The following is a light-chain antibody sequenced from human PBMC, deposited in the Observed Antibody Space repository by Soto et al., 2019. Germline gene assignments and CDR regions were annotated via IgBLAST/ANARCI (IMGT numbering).Light chain of an antibody. CDR2: GAS. CDR1: QSVSSSY. CDR3: QQYGSSRT. Sequence: EILLTQSPGTLSLSPWERATLSCRASQSVSSSYLAWYQQKPGQAPRLLIYGASSRATGIPDRFSGSGSGTDFTLTISRLEPEDFAVYYCQQYGSSRTFGQGTKVDIK. V-gene: IGKV3-20*01. J-gene: IGKJ1*01.